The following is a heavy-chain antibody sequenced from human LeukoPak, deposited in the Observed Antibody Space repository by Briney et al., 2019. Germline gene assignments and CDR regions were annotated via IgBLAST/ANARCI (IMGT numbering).Heavy chain of an antibody. CDR1: GFIFTNYF. J-gene: IGHJ4*02. Sequence: HPGGSLRLSCAASGFIFTNYFMSWVRQAPGKGLEWVASIKHDGSEKYYVDSVRGRFTISRDNTKNSLYLQMSSLRAEDTAVYYCATDRGWRTSGYYLYYFEYWGQGTLVTFS. CDR2: IKHDGSEK. CDR3: ATDRGWRTSGYYLYYFEY. D-gene: IGHD3-3*01. V-gene: IGHV3-7*01.